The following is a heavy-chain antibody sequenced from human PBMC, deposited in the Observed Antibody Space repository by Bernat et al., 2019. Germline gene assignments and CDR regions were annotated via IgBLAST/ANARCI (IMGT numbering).Heavy chain of an antibody. Sequence: EVQLVETGGGLIQPGGSLRLSCAASGLTVSSNDMTWVRQAPGKGREWVSVIHKGGRTYYADSVKGRFTISRDNSKNTLYVEMNSLRAEDTAVYYCARLYYYQMDVWGQGTTVTVSS. V-gene: IGHV3-53*05. CDR3: ARLYYYQMDV. CDR1: GLTVSSND. CDR2: IHKGGRT. J-gene: IGHJ6*02.